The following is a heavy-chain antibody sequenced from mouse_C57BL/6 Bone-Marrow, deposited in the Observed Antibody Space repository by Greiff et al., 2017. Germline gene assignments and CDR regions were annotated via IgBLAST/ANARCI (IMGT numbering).Heavy chain of an antibody. CDR3: ARHGSSYWYFDV. V-gene: IGHV1-18*01. Sequence: VQLMQSGPELVKPGASVKIPCTASGYTFTDYNMDWVKQSHGKSLEWIGDINPNNGGTIYNQKFKGKATLTVDKSSSTAYMELRSLTSEDTAVYYCARHGSSYWYFDVWGTGTSVTVSS. CDR1: GYTFTDYN. J-gene: IGHJ1*03. D-gene: IGHD1-1*01. CDR2: INPNNGGT.